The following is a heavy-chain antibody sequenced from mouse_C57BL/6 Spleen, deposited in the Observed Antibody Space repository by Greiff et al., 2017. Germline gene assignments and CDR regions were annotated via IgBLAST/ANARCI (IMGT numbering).Heavy chain of an antibody. Sequence: EVKVVESGGGLVKPGGSLKLSCAASGFTFSSYAMSWVRQTPEKRLEWVATISDGGSYTYYPDNVKGRFTISRDNAKNHLYLQMSHLKSEDTAMYYCARDSLSPHYAMDYWGQGTSVTVSS. D-gene: IGHD6-1*01. CDR1: GFTFSSYA. J-gene: IGHJ4*01. CDR3: ARDSLSPHYAMDY. CDR2: ISDGGSYT. V-gene: IGHV5-4*01.